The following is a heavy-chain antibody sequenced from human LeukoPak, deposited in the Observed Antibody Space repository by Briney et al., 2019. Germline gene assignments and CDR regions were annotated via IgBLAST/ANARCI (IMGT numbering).Heavy chain of an antibody. D-gene: IGHD4-17*01. CDR3: AKDQDGVYYYYGMDV. CDR1: GFTFSSYG. Sequence: PGRSLRLSCAASGFTFSSYGMHWVRQAPGKGLEWVAVISYDGSNKYYADSVKGRFTISRDNSKNTLYLQMNSQRAEDTAVYYCAKDQDGVYYYYGMDVWGQGTTVTVSS. CDR2: ISYDGSNK. J-gene: IGHJ6*02. V-gene: IGHV3-30*18.